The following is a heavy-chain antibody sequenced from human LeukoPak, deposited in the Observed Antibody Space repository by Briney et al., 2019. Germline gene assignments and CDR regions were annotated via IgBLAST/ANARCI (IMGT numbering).Heavy chain of an antibody. CDR3: ARVWPGSIAAAGT. CDR2: MNPNSGNT. Sequence: ASVRVSCKASGYTFTSYDINWVRQATGQGLEWMGWMNPNSGNTGYAQKFQGRVTMTRNTSISTAYMELSSLRSEDTAVYYCARVWPGSIAAAGTWGQGALVTVSS. J-gene: IGHJ4*02. D-gene: IGHD6-13*01. CDR1: GYTFTSYD. V-gene: IGHV1-8*01.